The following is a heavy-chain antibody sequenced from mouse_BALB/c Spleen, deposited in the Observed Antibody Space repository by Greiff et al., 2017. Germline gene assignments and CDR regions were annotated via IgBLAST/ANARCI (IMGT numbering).Heavy chain of an antibody. CDR2: IYPGNVNT. J-gene: IGHJ3*01. CDR1: GYTFTSYY. Sequence: QVHVKQSGPELVKPGASVRISCKASGYTFTSYYIHWVKQRPGQGLEWIGWIYPGNVNTKYNEKFKGKATLTADKSSSTAYMQLSSLTSEDSAVYFCAREDYDGGAWFAYWGQGTLVTVSA. V-gene: IGHV1S56*01. D-gene: IGHD2-4*01. CDR3: AREDYDGGAWFAY.